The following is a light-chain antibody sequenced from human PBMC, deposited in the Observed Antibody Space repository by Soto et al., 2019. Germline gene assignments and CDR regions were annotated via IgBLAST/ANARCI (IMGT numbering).Light chain of an antibody. CDR1: QSISSW. Sequence: DIQMTQSPSTLSASVGDRVTITCRASQSISSWLAWYQQKPGKAPKLLIYDASSLESGVPSRFSGSGSGTEFTLTISSLQPDDFATYYCQQSYSTPRTFXQGTKV. CDR2: DAS. V-gene: IGKV1-5*01. J-gene: IGKJ1*01. CDR3: QQSYSTPRT.